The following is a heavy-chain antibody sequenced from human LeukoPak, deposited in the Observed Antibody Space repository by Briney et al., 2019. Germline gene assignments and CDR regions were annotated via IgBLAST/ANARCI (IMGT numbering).Heavy chain of an antibody. CDR3: ARLPMVRFEEGYFDY. Sequence: GASLKISCKGSGSSFTSYWIGWVRKMPGKGLEWMGIIYPGDSDTRYSPSFQGQVTISADKSISTAYLQWSSLKASDTAMYYCARLPMVRFEEGYFDYWGQGTLVTVSS. CDR1: GSSFTSYW. V-gene: IGHV5-51*01. CDR2: IYPGDSDT. J-gene: IGHJ4*02. D-gene: IGHD3-10*01.